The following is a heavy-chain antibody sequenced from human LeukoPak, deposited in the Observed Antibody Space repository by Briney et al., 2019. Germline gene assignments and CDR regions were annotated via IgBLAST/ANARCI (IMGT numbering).Heavy chain of an antibody. CDR1: GFTVSSNY. V-gene: IGHV3-53*01. CDR3: ARGDGVYVY. D-gene: IGHD5/OR15-5a*01. J-gene: IGHJ4*02. CDR2: IYFGDTT. Sequence: PGGTLRLSCAASGFTVSSNYMTWVRQAPGQGLEWVSVIYFGDTTYYADSVKGRFTISRDNSKNTVYLQMNGLRVEDTAVYYCARGDGVYVYWGQGTLVPVS.